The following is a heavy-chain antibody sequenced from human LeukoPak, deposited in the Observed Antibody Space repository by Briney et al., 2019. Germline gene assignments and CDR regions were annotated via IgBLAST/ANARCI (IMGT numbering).Heavy chain of an antibody. CDR3: ARAGGALQYYYYGMDV. V-gene: IGHV4-34*01. J-gene: IGHJ6*02. CDR1: GGSFSGYY. CDR2: INHSGRT. D-gene: IGHD3-16*01. Sequence: SETLSLTCAVYGGSFSGYYWSWIRQPPGKGLEWIGEINHSGRTNYNPSLKSQVTISGDTSKNQFSLKLSSVTAADTAVYYCARAGGALQYYYYGMDVWGQGTTVTVSS.